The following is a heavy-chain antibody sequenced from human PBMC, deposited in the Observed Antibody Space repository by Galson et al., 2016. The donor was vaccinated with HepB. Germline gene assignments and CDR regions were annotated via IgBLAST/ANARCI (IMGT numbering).Heavy chain of an antibody. V-gene: IGHV5-51*01. Sequence: SGAEVKKPGESLKISCKGSGYRFTRYWIAWVRQMPGEGLEWMGIIYPGDSDARHSPPLQGQGIMSADKSISTAYLQWSSLKASDSAIYYCARQQKDVVVPAAPYGLDVWGQGTTVTVSS. CDR2: IYPGDSDA. D-gene: IGHD2-2*01. CDR1: GYRFTRYW. J-gene: IGHJ6*02. CDR3: ARQQKDVVVPAAPYGLDV.